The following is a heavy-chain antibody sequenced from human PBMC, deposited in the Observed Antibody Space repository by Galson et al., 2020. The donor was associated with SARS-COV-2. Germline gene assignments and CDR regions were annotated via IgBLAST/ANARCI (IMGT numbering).Heavy chain of an antibody. CDR2: IYSSGNT. J-gene: IGHJ6*02. Sequence: GESLKISCAASGFSVSSNYLSWVRQAPGKGLQWVSNIYSSGNTHYADSVKGRFSISRDNSKNILYLQMDSLRVEDTAVYFCARGSSSSWGLDVWGQGTTVTVSS. V-gene: IGHV3-53*01. CDR3: ARGSSSSWGLDV. D-gene: IGHD6-6*01. CDR1: GFSVSSNY.